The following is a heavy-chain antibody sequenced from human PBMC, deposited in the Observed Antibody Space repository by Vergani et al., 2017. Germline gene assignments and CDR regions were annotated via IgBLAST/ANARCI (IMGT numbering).Heavy chain of an antibody. CDR2: IRYDGSNK. CDR3: AKGYGDYADAFDI. J-gene: IGHJ3*02. V-gene: IGHV3-30*02. D-gene: IGHD4-17*01. Sequence: QVQLVESGGGVVQPGGSLRLSCAASGFTFSSYGMHWVRQAPGKGLEWVAFIRYDGSNKYYADSVKGRFTISRDNSKNTLYLQMNSLRAEDTAVYYCAKGYGDYADAFDIWGQGTMVTVSS. CDR1: GFTFSSYG.